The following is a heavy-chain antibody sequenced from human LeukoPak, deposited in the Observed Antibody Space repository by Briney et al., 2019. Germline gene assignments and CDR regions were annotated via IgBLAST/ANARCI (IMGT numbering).Heavy chain of an antibody. V-gene: IGHV4-59*01. CDR3: ARAKLGSSGYYYGLELDYYYYYGMDV. D-gene: IGHD3-22*01. Sequence: SETLSLTCTVSGGSISSYYWSWIRQPPGKGLEWVGYIYYSGSTNYNPSLKSRVTISVDTSKNQFSLKLSSVTAADTAVYYCARAKLGSSGYYYGLELDYYYYYGMDVWGQGTTVTVSS. CDR2: IYYSGST. J-gene: IGHJ6*02. CDR1: GGSISSYY.